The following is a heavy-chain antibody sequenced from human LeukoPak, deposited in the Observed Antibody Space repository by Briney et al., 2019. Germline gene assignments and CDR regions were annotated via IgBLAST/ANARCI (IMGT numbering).Heavy chain of an antibody. D-gene: IGHD6-6*01. CDR1: GGSIRRSNDY. CDR2: IYYSGST. J-gene: IGHJ4*02. V-gene: IGHV4-39*07. CDR3: ARISRKSSSSKRAAYYFDF. Sequence: SETLSLTCTVSGGSIRRSNDYWGWIRQPPGKGLEWIGSIYYSGSTYYSPSLKSRVTISIDTSKNQFSLKLSSVTAADTAVYYCARISRKSSSSKRAAYYFDFWGQGTLVTVSS.